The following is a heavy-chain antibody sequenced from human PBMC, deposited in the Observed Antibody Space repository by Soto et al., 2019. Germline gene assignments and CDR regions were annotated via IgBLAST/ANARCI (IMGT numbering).Heavy chain of an antibody. V-gene: IGHV4-4*02. D-gene: IGHD2-21*01. CDR2: IHHVGST. J-gene: IGHJ6*02. CDR1: GGSISSSNW. CDR3: ARDRFPGASGLVAMAV. Sequence: QVQLQESGPGLVKPSGTLSLTCAVSGGSISSSNWWSWVRPPPGKGLEWIGEIHHVGSTIYNPSLKSRVTISVDKAKNQFSLKLSSVTAADTAVYYCARDRFPGASGLVAMAVWGQGPTVTVSS.